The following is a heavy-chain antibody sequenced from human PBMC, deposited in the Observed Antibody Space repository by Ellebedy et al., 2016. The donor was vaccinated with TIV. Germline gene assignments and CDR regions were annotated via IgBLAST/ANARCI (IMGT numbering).Heavy chain of an antibody. J-gene: IGHJ6*02. CDR3: AREGDYSSYYYYGMDV. CDR1: GGSISSYY. Sequence: SETLSLXCTVSGGSISSYYWSWIRQPPGKGLEWIGYIYYSGSTNYNPSLKSRVTISVDTSKNQFSLKLSSVTAADTAVYYCAREGDYSSYYYYGMDVWGQGTTVTVSS. CDR2: IYYSGST. D-gene: IGHD4-11*01. V-gene: IGHV4-59*01.